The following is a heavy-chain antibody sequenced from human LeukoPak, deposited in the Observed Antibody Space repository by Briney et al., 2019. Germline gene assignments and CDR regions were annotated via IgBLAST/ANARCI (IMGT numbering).Heavy chain of an antibody. D-gene: IGHD3-10*01. CDR3: ARAGSLVTPPPL. J-gene: IGHJ4*02. CDR2: IYYSAST. Sequence: SETLSLTCTLSDGSLSSYYWSWIRPPLRKGVEWIGYIYYSASTNYNPSLKSRVTISVDPSKNQISLKLTSVTAADTAVYYCARAGSLVTPPPLWGQGNLVTVSS. V-gene: IGHV4-59*01. CDR1: DGSLSSYY.